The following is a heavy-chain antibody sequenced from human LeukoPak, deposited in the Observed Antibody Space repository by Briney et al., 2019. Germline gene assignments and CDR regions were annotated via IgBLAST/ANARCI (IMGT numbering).Heavy chain of an antibody. CDR2: IHYSGRS. D-gene: IGHD3-16*01. Sequence: PSETLSLTCTVSFGSISSSNYYWGWIRQPPGKGLEWIGIIHYSGRSYHNPSLKSRATVDTSKNQISLKLSSVTAADTAVYYCAKSYYDYVDAFDIWGQGTLVTVSS. CDR3: AKSYYDYVDAFDI. V-gene: IGHV4-39*01. J-gene: IGHJ3*02. CDR1: FGSISSSNYY.